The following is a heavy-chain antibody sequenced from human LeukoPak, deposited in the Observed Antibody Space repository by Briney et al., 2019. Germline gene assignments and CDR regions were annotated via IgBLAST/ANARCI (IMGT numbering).Heavy chain of an antibody. CDR2: ICPGDSDT. CDR3: ARSVVVAPNWFDP. J-gene: IGHJ5*02. D-gene: IGHD2-21*01. Sequence: GESLKISCQGSGYTFTNYWIAWVRQLPGKGLEWMGMICPGDSDTRYSPSFQGQVTISVDKSIDTAYLQWSSLKASDTGMYYCARSVVVAPNWFDPWGQGTLVSVSS. V-gene: IGHV5-51*01. CDR1: GYTFTNYW.